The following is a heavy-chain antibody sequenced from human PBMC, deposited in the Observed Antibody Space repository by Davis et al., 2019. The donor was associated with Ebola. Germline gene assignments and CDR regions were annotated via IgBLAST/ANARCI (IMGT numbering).Heavy chain of an antibody. CDR2: ISYDGSNK. D-gene: IGHD3-3*01. V-gene: IGHV3-30-3*01. CDR3: ARDTYYDFWSGYPRGAFDI. CDR1: GFTFSSYA. J-gene: IGHJ3*02. Sequence: PGGSLRLSCAASGFTFSSYAMHWVRQAPGKGLEWVAVISYDGSNKYYADSVKGRFTISRDNSKNTLYLQMNSLRAEDTAVYYCARDTYYDFWSGYPRGAFDIWGQGTMVTVSS.